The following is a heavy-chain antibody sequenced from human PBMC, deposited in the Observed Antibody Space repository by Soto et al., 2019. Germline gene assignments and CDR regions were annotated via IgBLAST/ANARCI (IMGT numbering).Heavy chain of an antibody. V-gene: IGHV1-18*01. CDR3: ARDLRRIAARRLGGWFDP. CDR1: GYTFTSYG. J-gene: IGHJ5*02. CDR2: ISAYNGNT. D-gene: IGHD6-6*01. Sequence: QVPLVQSGAEVKKPGASVKVSCKASGYTFTSYGISWVRQAPGQGLEWMGWISAYNGNTNYAQKLQGRVTMTTDTSTSTAYMELRSLRSDDTAVYYCARDLRRIAARRLGGWFDPWSQGTLVTVSS.